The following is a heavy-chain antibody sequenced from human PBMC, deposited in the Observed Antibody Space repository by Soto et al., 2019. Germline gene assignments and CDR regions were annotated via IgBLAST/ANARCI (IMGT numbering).Heavy chain of an antibody. J-gene: IGHJ4*02. CDR1: SGAIKSSF. CDR3: ARAPPYYYGSALDY. V-gene: IGHV4-59*01. Sequence: SETLSLTCNVSSGAIKSSFWSWIRQPPGKGLEWIGYIYYSGSTNYNPSLKSRVTISVDTSKNQFSLKLSSVTAADTAVYYCARAPPYYYGSALDYWGQGTLVTVSS. CDR2: IYYSGST. D-gene: IGHD3-10*01.